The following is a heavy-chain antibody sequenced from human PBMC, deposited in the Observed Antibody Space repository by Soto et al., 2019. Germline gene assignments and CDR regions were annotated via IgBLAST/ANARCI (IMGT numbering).Heavy chain of an antibody. J-gene: IGHJ4*02. Sequence: QAQLVESGGGVVQPGTSLRLSCAASGFTISTHGMHWVRQAPGKGLEWLANIWYDGSNKFYAESVKGRFSISKDNSKNPIYLQMGRLRAESTAVYYCAAATNWNFHVPYWGQATQATVSS. CDR1: GFTISTHG. CDR3: AAATNWNFHVPY. V-gene: IGHV3-33*03. D-gene: IGHD1-7*01. CDR2: IWYDGSNK.